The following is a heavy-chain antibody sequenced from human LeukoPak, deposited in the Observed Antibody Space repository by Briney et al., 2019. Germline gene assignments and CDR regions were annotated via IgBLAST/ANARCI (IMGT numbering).Heavy chain of an antibody. CDR3: AKTYCGGDCYALRFDP. CDR1: GFTFSSYG. V-gene: IGHV3-30*02. Sequence: PGGSLRLSCAASGFTFSSYGMHWVRQAPGKGLEWVAFIRYDGSNKYYADSVKGRFTISRDNSKNTLYLQMNSLRAEDTAVYYCAKTYCGGDCYALRFDPWGQGTLVTVSS. CDR2: IRYDGSNK. J-gene: IGHJ5*02. D-gene: IGHD2-21*02.